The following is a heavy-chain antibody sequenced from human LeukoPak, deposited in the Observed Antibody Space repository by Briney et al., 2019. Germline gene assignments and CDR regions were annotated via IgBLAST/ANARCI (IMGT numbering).Heavy chain of an antibody. J-gene: IGHJ3*01. Sequence: SETLSLTCTVSGGPITSSAYYWVWVRQSPGRGVEWLGSIYSNGDTYYNPSFESRVTIAIETSKNQFSLKMTSVTAADTAAYYCTSRGFRLPLDAFDVWGQGTRVAVSS. V-gene: IGHV4-39*01. CDR1: GGPITSSAYY. D-gene: IGHD5-24*01. CDR2: IYSNGDT. CDR3: TSRGFRLPLDAFDV.